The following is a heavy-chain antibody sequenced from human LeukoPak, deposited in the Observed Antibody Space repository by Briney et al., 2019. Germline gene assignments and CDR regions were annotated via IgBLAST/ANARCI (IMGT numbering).Heavy chain of an antibody. CDR2: TYWNDDK. Sequence: SGPTLLKPTQTLTLTCTFSGFSLTTSGVGVGWIRQPPGKALEWLGITYWNDDKRYSPSLKSRLTITKDTSKNQLVLIMTNMDSLDTATYYCAHRWGDILTGYYDYWGQGTLVTVSS. CDR3: AHRWGDILTGYYDY. V-gene: IGHV2-5*01. CDR1: GFSLTTSGVG. J-gene: IGHJ4*02. D-gene: IGHD3-9*01.